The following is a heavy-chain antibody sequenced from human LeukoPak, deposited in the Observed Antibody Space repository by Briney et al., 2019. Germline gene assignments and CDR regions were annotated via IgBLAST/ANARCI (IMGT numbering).Heavy chain of an antibody. J-gene: IGHJ4*02. Sequence: PGGSLRLSCAASGFTFSSYSMNWVRQAPGKGLEWVSSISSSSSYIYYADSVKGRFTISRDNAKNSLYLQMNSLRAEDTAVYYCARGGVVVAATIFDYWGQGTLVTVSS. CDR3: ARGGVVVAATIFDY. D-gene: IGHD2-15*01. CDR2: ISSSSSYI. V-gene: IGHV3-21*01. CDR1: GFTFSSYS.